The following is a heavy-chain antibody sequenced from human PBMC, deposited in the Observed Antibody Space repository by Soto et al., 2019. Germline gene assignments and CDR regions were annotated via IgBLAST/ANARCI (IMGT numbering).Heavy chain of an antibody. CDR2: ISFNSGSI. V-gene: IGHV3-9*01. J-gene: IGHJ6*02. D-gene: IGHD3-10*01. Sequence: EVQLVESGGGLVQPGRSLRLSCAASGFIFNEYAMHWVRQAPGKGLEWVSGISFNSGSIGYADSVQGRFIISRDTAKSALFLPMNRLRPDDTAFYFCAKGITYGLPLHYYSGMDVWGQGTTVTVSS. CDR3: AKGITYGLPLHYYSGMDV. CDR1: GFIFNEYA.